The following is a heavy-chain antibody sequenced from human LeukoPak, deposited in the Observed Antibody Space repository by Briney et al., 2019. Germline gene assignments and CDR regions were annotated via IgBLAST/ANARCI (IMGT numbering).Heavy chain of an antibody. CDR3: ARLYYDILTGYSPNWFDP. D-gene: IGHD3-9*01. Sequence: SQTLSLTCTVSGGSISSSSYYWGWIRQPPGKGLEWIGSIYYSGSTYYNPSLKSRVTISVDTSKNQFSLKLSSVTAADTAVYYCARLYYDILTGYSPNWFDPWGQGALVAVSS. J-gene: IGHJ5*02. CDR2: IYYSGST. CDR1: GGSISSSSYY. V-gene: IGHV4-39*01.